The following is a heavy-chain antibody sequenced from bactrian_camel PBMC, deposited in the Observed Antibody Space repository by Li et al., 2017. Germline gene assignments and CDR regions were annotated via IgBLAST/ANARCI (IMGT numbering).Heavy chain of an antibody. D-gene: IGHD6*01. J-gene: IGHJ6*01. CDR3: AATRWWYGGSCVKGPDFSY. CDR1: GYTSGVTC. Sequence: HVQLVESGGGSVQAGGSLRLSCTASGYTSGVTCMGWFRQAPGKERDWVATIYTGGGSTYYAGSVKGRFTISQDNAKDTLYLQMNSLRPEDTAMYYCAATRWWYGGSCVKGPDFSYWGQGTQVTVS. CDR2: IYTGGGST. V-gene: IGHV3S1*01.